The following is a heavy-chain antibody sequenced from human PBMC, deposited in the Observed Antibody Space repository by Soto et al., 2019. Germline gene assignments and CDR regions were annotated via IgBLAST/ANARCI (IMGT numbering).Heavy chain of an antibody. V-gene: IGHV2-5*02. CDR3: ARWRGTYRAFNI. CDR1: GFSLSTRGVG. Sequence: QITLKESGPTLVKPTQTLTLTCTVSGFSLSTRGVGVGWIRQSPGKALEWLALIYYDDDKSYSPSLKSRLTITKDTSKNQVVLRMTNVDPVDTATYYCARWRGTYRAFNIWGQGTMVTVSS. J-gene: IGHJ3*02. CDR2: IYYDDDK. D-gene: IGHD1-26*01.